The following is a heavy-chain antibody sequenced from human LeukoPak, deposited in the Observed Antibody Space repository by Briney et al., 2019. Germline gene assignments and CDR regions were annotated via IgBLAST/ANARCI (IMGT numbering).Heavy chain of an antibody. Sequence: GGSLRLSCAASGFTFSTYAMSWVRQAPGKGLEWVSTIIGSGDSTYYADSVKGRFTISRDNSKNTLYLQVNSLRAEDTAFYYCAKHLSSSSRYYYDSWGQGTLVTVTS. CDR1: GFTFSTYA. J-gene: IGHJ4*02. CDR2: IIGSGDST. D-gene: IGHD6-13*01. V-gene: IGHV3-23*01. CDR3: AKHLSSSSRYYYDS.